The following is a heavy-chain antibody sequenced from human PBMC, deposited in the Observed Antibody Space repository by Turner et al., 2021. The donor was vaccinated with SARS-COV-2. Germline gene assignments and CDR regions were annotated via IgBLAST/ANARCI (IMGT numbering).Heavy chain of an antibody. CDR3: ARDSNNRDYYESSGYYSFDY. CDR2: ISAYNGYT. J-gene: IGHJ4*02. CDR1: GYTFTSYG. V-gene: IGHV1-18*01. Sequence: QVQLVQSGAEVTKPGASVNVSCKASGYTFTSYGISWVRQAPGQGLEWMGWISAYNGYTNYAQKLQGRVTMTTDTSTSTAYMELGSLRSDDTAVYYCARDSNNRDYYESSGYYSFDYWGQGTLVTVSS. D-gene: IGHD3-22*01.